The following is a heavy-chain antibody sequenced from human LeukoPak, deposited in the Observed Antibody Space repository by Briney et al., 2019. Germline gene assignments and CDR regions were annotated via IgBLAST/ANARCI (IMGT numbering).Heavy chain of an antibody. CDR3: ATDFYDST. CDR1: GFNFDNAW. CDR2: IRSSSDGGAI. J-gene: IGHJ5*02. V-gene: IGHV3-15*07. D-gene: IGHD2/OR15-2a*01. Sequence: KTGGSLRLSCATSGFNFDNAWMNWVRQAPGKGLEWVGRIRSSSDGGAIDHAAPVKGRFALSRDDSKNTLYLQMNSLQTEDTAMYYCATDFYDSTWGQGTLVTVSS.